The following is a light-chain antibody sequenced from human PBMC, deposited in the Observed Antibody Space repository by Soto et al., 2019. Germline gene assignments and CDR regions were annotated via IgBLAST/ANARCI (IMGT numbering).Light chain of an antibody. J-gene: IGLJ3*02. CDR1: SGSVSPSYY. Sequence: QAVVTQEPSFSVSPGGTVTLTCGLSSGSVSPSYYPSWYQQTPGQAPRTLIYSTNTRSSGVPDRFSGSILGNKAALTITGAQADDESDYYCVLYMGSGISVFGGGTKLTVL. CDR3: VLYMGSGISV. CDR2: STN. V-gene: IGLV8-61*01.